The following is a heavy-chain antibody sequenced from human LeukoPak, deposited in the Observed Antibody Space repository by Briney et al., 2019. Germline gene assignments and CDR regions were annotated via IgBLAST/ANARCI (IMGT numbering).Heavy chain of an antibody. V-gene: IGHV3-30*02. Sequence: PGGSLRLSCEASGFTFSSYDMHWVRQAPGKGLEWVAFIRYDGSYTYYADSVKGRFTISRDNAKNSLYLQMNSLRAEDTAVYYCARDILDSSGYSGAFDIWGQGTMVTVSS. D-gene: IGHD3-22*01. CDR1: GFTFSSYD. J-gene: IGHJ3*02. CDR2: IRYDGSYT. CDR3: ARDILDSSGYSGAFDI.